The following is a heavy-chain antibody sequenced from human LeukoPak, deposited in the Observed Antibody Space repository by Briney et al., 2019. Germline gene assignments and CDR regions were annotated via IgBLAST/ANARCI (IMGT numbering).Heavy chain of an antibody. CDR1: GYTFSGSD. CDR2: ININTGNP. Sequence: GASVKVSCKASGYTFSGSDMNWVRQAPGQGLEWMGWININTGNPTYVQHFTGRFVFSLDTSVSTAYLQISSLKAEDTAVYYCARRGDYFDYWGQGTLVTVSS. J-gene: IGHJ4*02. V-gene: IGHV7-4-1*02. D-gene: IGHD3-16*01. CDR3: ARRGDYFDY.